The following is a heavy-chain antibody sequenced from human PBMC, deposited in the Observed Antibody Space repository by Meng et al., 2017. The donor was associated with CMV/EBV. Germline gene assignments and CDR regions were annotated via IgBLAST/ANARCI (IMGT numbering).Heavy chain of an antibody. CDR1: GGSISSSSYY. Sequence: SETLSPTCPVSGGSISSSSYYWGWIRQPPGKGLEWIGRIYYSESTYYNPSLKSRVTITVDTSKTQFTLKLSSVTAADTAVYCCAGGEVLGLIFDYWGQGTMVTVSS. CDR3: AGGEVLGLIFDY. D-gene: IGHD1-26*01. J-gene: IGHJ4*02. CDR2: IYYSEST. V-gene: IGHV4-39*06.